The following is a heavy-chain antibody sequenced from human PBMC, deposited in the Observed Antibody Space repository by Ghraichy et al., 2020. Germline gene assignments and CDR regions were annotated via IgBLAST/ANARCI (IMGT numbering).Heavy chain of an antibody. J-gene: IGHJ6*02. Sequence: SQTLSLTCSVSGDSMCNYHWSWIRQPPGRGLEWIGFIYFSGRTHYNPSLKSRVTMSIDTSKNQFSLKLRSVTAADRAIYYCARDRARGYYDSGSYNRYYYNYGMDVWGQGTTVTVSS. D-gene: IGHD3-10*01. CDR3: ARDRARGYYDSGSYNRYYYNYGMDV. V-gene: IGHV4-59*01. CDR1: GDSMCNYH. CDR2: IYFSGRT.